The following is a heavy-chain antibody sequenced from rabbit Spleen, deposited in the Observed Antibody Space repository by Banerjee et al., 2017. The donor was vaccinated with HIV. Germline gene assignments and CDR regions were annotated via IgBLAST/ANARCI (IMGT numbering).Heavy chain of an antibody. D-gene: IGHD8-1*01. CDR3: ARDAGTSFSTYGMDL. CDR2: IYAGSSGNT. V-gene: IGHV1S40*01. J-gene: IGHJ6*01. CDR1: GFSFSSSYY. Sequence: QSLEESGGDLVKPEGSLTLTCTASGFSFSSSYYMCWVRQAPGKGLEWIACIYAGSSGNTYSAIWAKGRFTISKTSSTTVTLQMTGLTAADTATYFCARDAGTSFSTYGMDLWGQGTLVTVS.